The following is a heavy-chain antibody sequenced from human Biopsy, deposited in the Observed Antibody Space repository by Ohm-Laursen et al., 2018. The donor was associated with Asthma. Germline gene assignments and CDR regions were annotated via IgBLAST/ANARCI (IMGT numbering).Heavy chain of an antibody. V-gene: IGHV5-51*01. CDR1: GYTFSDSW. D-gene: IGHD1-7*01. CDR3: ARFIDGTFFVDC. Sequence: ESLKISCKASGYTFSDSWIGWVRQMPGKGLEWMGIIFAANSETKYSPSFQGQVTISADMSISTAFLQWSSLKASDTAIYYCARFIDGTFFVDCWGQGTLATVSS. J-gene: IGHJ4*02. CDR2: IFAANSET.